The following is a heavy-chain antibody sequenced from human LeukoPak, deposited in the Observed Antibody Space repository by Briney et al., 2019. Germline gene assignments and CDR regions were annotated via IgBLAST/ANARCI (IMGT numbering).Heavy chain of an antibody. D-gene: IGHD2-15*01. V-gene: IGHV3-48*02. Sequence: PGGFLRLSCAASGFTFSSYSMNWVRQAPGKGLEWVSYISSSSTIYYADSVKGRFTISRDNAKNSLYLQMNSLRDEDTAVYYCASAPIVVVVAATRPFDYWGQGTLVTVSS. J-gene: IGHJ4*02. CDR1: GFTFSSYS. CDR2: ISSSSTI. CDR3: ASAPIVVVVAATRPFDY.